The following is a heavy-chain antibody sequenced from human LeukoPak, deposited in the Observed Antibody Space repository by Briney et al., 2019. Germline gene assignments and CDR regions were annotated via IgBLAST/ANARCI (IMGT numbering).Heavy chain of an antibody. CDR3: ARGDCTTTSCHLAY. J-gene: IGHJ4*02. Sequence: GSLRLSCAAYGFTFSSHEMNWVRQAPGKGLEWVAYISSSGTNIFYADSVKGRFTISRDNAKNSLSLQMNSLKAEDTAVYFCARGDCTTTSCHLAYWGQGTLVTVSS. V-gene: IGHV3-48*03. CDR1: GFTFSSHE. D-gene: IGHD2-2*01. CDR2: ISSSGTNI.